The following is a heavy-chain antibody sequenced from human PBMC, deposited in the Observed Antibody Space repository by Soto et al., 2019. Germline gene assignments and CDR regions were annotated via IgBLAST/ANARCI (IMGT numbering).Heavy chain of an antibody. Sequence: PGGSLRLSCVASGFTLSSYGIHWVRQAPGKGLEWVAVISYDGSNEYYADSVKGRFTISRDNSKNTLYLQMDSLRPEDTAVYYCAKEITVAGDFDYWGHGTLVTVSS. CDR1: GFTLSSYG. CDR3: AKEITVAGDFDY. J-gene: IGHJ4*01. CDR2: ISYDGSNE. D-gene: IGHD6-19*01. V-gene: IGHV3-30*18.